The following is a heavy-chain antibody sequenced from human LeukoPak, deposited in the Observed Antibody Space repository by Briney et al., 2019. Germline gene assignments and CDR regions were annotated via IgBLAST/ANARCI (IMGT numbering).Heavy chain of an antibody. CDR2: IDGPSDSI. D-gene: IGHD1-1*01. CDR1: GFIFSNYA. CDR3: ARLVCTTIPCYGKFYFDY. V-gene: IGHV3-21*06. Sequence: GGSLRLSCAASGFIFSNYAMEWVRQAPGKGLEWVSSIDGPSDSIYYADSVKGRFTISRDDAKNSVYLQMNSLRAEDTGIYYCARLVCTTIPCYGKFYFDYWGQGTLVPVAS. J-gene: IGHJ4*02.